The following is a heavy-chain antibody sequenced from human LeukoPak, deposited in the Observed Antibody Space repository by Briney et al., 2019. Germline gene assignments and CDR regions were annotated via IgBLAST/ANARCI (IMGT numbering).Heavy chain of an antibody. V-gene: IGHV3-11*04. CDR3: ARDYYDSSGFLEAYYMDV. D-gene: IGHD3-22*01. CDR1: GFTFSDYY. J-gene: IGHJ6*03. Sequence: GGSLRLSCAASGFTFSDYYMSWIRQAPGKGLEWVSYISSSGSSTYYADSVKGRFTISRDNAKNSLYLQMNSLRAEDTAVYYCARDYYDSSGFLEAYYMDVWGKGTTVTVSS. CDR2: ISSSGSST.